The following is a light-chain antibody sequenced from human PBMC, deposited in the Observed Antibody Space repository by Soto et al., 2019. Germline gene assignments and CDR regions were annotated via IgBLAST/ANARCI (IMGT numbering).Light chain of an antibody. J-gene: IGLJ2*01. V-gene: IGLV1-40*01. CDR3: WSYAGNTIFV. CDR2: GGN. Sequence: QSVLTQPPSVSGAPGQGVTISCTGSSSNIGAPYDVHWYQHLPGTAPKLLIYGGNNRPSGVPDRFSGSRSGNTASLTISGLQAEDEAYYYCWSYAGNTIFVFGGGTKLTVL. CDR1: SSNIGAPYD.